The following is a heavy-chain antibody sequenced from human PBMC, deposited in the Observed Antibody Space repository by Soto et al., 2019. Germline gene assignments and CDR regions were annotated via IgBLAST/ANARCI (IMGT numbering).Heavy chain of an antibody. D-gene: IGHD6-13*01. V-gene: IGHV1-3*01. CDR2: INAGNGNT. CDR3: ARPYSSSWSTYFDY. Sequence: AASVKVSCKASGYTFTSYFIHWVRQAPGQRLEWMGWINAGNGNTKYSQQFQGRVTITRDTSATTAYMELSSLTSEDTAVYYCARPYSSSWSTYFDYWGQGTLVTVSS. CDR1: GYTFTSYF. J-gene: IGHJ4*02.